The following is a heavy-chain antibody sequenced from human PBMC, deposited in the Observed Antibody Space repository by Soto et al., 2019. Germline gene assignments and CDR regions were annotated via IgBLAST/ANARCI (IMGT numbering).Heavy chain of an antibody. J-gene: IGHJ4*02. CDR1: GFTFNNYA. Sequence: EVQVLDSGGGLVQPGGSLRLSCAASGFTFNNYAMNWVRQAPGKGLEWVATISATGGSTYYADSVKGRFTISRDNSKNTLYLKMNGLRVEDRAVYYCAKDRLAGNFDSWGQGTRVTVSS. V-gene: IGHV3-23*01. CDR3: AKDRLAGNFDS. CDR2: ISATGGST.